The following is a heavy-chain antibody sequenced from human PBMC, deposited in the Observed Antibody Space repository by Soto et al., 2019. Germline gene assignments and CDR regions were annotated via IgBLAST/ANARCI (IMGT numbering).Heavy chain of an antibody. J-gene: IGHJ5*02. CDR1: GGSFSGYY. CDR2: INHSGST. CDR3: ARVFSDSSSFFDP. V-gene: IGHV4-34*01. D-gene: IGHD6-13*01. Sequence: SETLSITCAVYGGSFSGYYWSWIRQPPGKGLEWIGEINHSGSTNYNPSLKSRVTISVDTSKNQFSLKLSSVTAADTAVYYCARVFSDSSSFFDPWGQGSLVTVAS.